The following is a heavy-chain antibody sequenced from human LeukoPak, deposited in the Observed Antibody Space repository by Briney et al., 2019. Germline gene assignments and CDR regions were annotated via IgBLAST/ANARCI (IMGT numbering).Heavy chain of an antibody. J-gene: IGHJ6*02. CDR2: IYYCGSP. Sequence: SETLSLTCTVSGGSIRSYYWSWLRQPPGKGLEWLGYIYYCGSPNYNPPRKSRVTISEDKSKNQFFLKLSSVTAADTAVYYCARQLEYCSSTSCYRYYYYGMDVWGQGTTVTVSS. CDR1: GGSIRSYY. D-gene: IGHD2-2*01. CDR3: ARQLEYCSSTSCYRYYYYGMDV. V-gene: IGHV4-59*08.